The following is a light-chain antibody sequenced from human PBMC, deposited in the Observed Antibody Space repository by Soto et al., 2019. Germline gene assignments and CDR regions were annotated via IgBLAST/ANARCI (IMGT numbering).Light chain of an antibody. V-gene: IGLV2-11*01. J-gene: IGLJ1*01. Sequence: QSALTQPRSVSGSPGQSVTISCTGTSSDVGGYNHVSWYQQHPGKAPKLMISDVSKRPSGVPDCFSGSKSGNTASLTISGLQVEDEADYYCCSFSRSFTDYVLGSGTKVTVL. CDR2: DVS. CDR3: CSFSRSFTDYV. CDR1: SSDVGGYNH.